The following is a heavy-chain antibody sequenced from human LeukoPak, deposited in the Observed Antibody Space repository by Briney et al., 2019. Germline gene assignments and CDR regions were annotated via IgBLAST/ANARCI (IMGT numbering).Heavy chain of an antibody. J-gene: IGHJ4*02. V-gene: IGHV4-34*09. D-gene: IGHD2-2*01. CDR2: IYYSGST. CDR1: GGSFSGYY. CDR3: ARVVVVPAKFDY. Sequence: SETLSLTCAAYGGSFSGYYWSWIRQPPGKGLEWIGYIYYSGSTYYNPSLKSRVTISVDTSKNQFSLKLSSVTAADTAVYYCARVVVVPAKFDYWGQGTLVTVSS.